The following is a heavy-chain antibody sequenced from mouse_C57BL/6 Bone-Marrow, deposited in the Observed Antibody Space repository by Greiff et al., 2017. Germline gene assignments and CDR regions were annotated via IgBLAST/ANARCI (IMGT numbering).Heavy chain of an antibody. CDR1: GFTFSSYG. CDR3: ARHYYYAMDY. J-gene: IGHJ4*01. CDR2: ISSGGSYT. Sequence: DVQLQESGGDLVKPGGSLKLSCAASGFTFSSYGMSWVRQTPDKRLEWVATISSGGSYTYYPDSVKGRFTISRDNAKNTLYLQMSSLKSEDTAMYYCARHYYYAMDYWGQGTSVTVSS. V-gene: IGHV5-6*01.